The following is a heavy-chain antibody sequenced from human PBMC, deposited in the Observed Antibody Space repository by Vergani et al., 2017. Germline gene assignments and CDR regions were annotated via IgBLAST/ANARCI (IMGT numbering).Heavy chain of an antibody. CDR2: IYHSGST. CDR3: ARDYGGNSGAFDY. CDR1: GGSISSSSYY. Sequence: QLQLQESGPGLVKPSETLSLTCTVSGGSISSSSYYWGWIRQPPGKGLEWIGSIYHSGSTYYNPSLKSRVTISVDTSKNQFSLKLSSVTAADTAVYYCARDYGGNSGAFDYWGQGTLVTVSS. J-gene: IGHJ4*02. D-gene: IGHD4-23*01. V-gene: IGHV4-39*07.